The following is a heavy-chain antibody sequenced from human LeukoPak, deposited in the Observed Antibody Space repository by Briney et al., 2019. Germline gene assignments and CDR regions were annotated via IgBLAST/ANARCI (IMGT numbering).Heavy chain of an antibody. D-gene: IGHD3-16*02. V-gene: IGHV7-4-1*02. J-gene: IGHJ6*03. CDR2: IDTNTGNP. CDR3: ARHEGYDYVWGSYRYKGYYYYMDV. Sequence: ASVKVSCKASGYTFTDFAMNWVRQAPGQGLEWMGWIDTNTGNPTYAQAFTGRLVLSLNTSVTTAYLQISSLKAEDTAVYYCARHEGYDYVWGSYRYKGYYYYMDVWGKGTTVTISS. CDR1: GYTFTDFA.